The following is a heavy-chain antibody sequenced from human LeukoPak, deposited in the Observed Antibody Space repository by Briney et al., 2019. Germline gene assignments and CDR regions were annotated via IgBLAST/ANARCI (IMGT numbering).Heavy chain of an antibody. CDR3: ARVTAAGNWFDP. D-gene: IGHD6-13*01. Sequence: SETLSLTCTVSGYSISSGYYWGWIRQPPGKGLEWIGSIYHSGSTYYNPSLKSRVTISVDTSRNQFSLKLSSVTAADTAVYYCARVTAAGNWFDPWGQGTLVTVSS. V-gene: IGHV4-38-2*02. J-gene: IGHJ5*02. CDR1: GYSISSGYY. CDR2: IYHSGST.